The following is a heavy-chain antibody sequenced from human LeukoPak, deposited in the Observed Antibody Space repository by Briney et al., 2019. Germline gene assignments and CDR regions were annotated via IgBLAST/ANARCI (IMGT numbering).Heavy chain of an antibody. Sequence: SETLSLTCTVSGGSISSYYWSWIRQPPGKGLEWVGYIYYSGNTNYNPSLKSRVTISVDTSKNQFSLKLSSVTAADTAVYYCARLFEVVDAFDIWGQGTMVTVSS. CDR3: ARLFEVVDAFDI. CDR2: IYYSGNT. J-gene: IGHJ3*02. V-gene: IGHV4-59*01. CDR1: GGSISSYY. D-gene: IGHD2-21*01.